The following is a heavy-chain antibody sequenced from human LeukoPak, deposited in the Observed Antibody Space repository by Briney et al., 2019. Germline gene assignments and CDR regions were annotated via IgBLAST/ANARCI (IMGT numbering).Heavy chain of an antibody. CDR2: IIPIFGTA. Sequence: GASVKVSCKASGGTFSSYAISWVRQAPGQGLEWMGEIIPIFGTANYAQKFQVRVTITADTSTSTPYMELRSLRSDDTAVYYCARTPPITMVRGVIIGYYYYYMDVWGKGTTVTVSS. J-gene: IGHJ6*03. CDR1: GGTFSSYA. CDR3: ARTPPITMVRGVIIGYYYYYMDV. D-gene: IGHD3-10*01. V-gene: IGHV1-69*06.